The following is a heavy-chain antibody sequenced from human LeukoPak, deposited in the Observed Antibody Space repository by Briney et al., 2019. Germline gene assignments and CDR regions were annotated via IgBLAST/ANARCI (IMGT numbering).Heavy chain of an antibody. D-gene: IGHD2/OR15-2a*01. CDR2: ISSGSSGI. Sequence: QAGGSLRLSCAVSGFTFSTYIMHWVRQAPGKGLEWVSYISSGSSGIYYADSVKGRFTISRDNAKNSLLLQMNSLRDEDTAVYYCVRDLYHAFDYWGQGTLVTVSS. CDR3: VRDLYHAFDY. J-gene: IGHJ4*02. V-gene: IGHV3-48*02. CDR1: GFTFSTYI.